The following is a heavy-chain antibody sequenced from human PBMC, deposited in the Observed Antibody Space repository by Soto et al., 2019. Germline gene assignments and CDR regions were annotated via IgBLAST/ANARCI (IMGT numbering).Heavy chain of an antibody. J-gene: IGHJ6*02. CDR2: IIPIFGTA. Sequence: QVQLVQSGAEVKKPGSSVKVSCKASGGTFSSYAISWVRQAPGQGLEWMGGIIPIFGTANYAQKCQGRVTITADESTSTAYMELRSLRSEDTAVYYCASGVATRGSYYYGMDVWGQGTTVTVSS. CDR1: GGTFSSYA. V-gene: IGHV1-69*01. CDR3: ASGVATRGSYYYGMDV. D-gene: IGHD5-12*01.